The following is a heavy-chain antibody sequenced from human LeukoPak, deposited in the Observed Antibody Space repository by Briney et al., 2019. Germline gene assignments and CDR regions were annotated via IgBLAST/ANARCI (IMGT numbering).Heavy chain of an antibody. CDR3: ARIYFLKCFDS. V-gene: IGHV3-23*01. D-gene: IGHD3-3*01. CDR2: VSGSGAHT. J-gene: IGHJ4*02. Sequence: GGSLRLSCAASGFTFSSYAMTWVRQAPGKGLQWVSAVSGSGAHTYYADSVKGRFTISRDNAKNSLHLQMNSLRAEDTAVYYCARIYFLKCFDSWGQGTLVTVSS. CDR1: GFTFSSYA.